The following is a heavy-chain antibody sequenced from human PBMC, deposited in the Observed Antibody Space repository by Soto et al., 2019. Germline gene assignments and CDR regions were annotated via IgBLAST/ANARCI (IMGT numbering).Heavy chain of an antibody. CDR1: RYTFTGYY. Sequence: GASVKVSCKASRYTFTGYYINWVRQAPVQGLEWMGLINPNSGGKNYAQKFQGWVTMTRDTSISTAYMELIRLRSDDTAVYYCARVPGYSSSWYPFDYWGQGTLVTVSS. J-gene: IGHJ4*02. V-gene: IGHV1-2*04. D-gene: IGHD6-13*01. CDR3: ARVPGYSSSWYPFDY. CDR2: INPNSGGK.